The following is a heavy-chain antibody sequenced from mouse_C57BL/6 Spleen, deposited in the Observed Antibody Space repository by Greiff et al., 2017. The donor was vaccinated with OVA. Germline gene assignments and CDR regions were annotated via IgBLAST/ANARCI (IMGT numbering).Heavy chain of an antibody. Sequence: EVKLVESGPGLVKPSQSLSLTCSVTGYSITSGYYWNWIRQFPGNKLEWMGYISYDGSNNYNPSLKNRISITRDTSKNQFFLKLNSVTTEDTATYYCARVDYGNWYFDVWGTGTTVTVSS. CDR1: GYSITSGYY. D-gene: IGHD1-1*01. V-gene: IGHV3-6*01. CDR2: ISYDGSN. J-gene: IGHJ1*03. CDR3: ARVDYGNWYFDV.